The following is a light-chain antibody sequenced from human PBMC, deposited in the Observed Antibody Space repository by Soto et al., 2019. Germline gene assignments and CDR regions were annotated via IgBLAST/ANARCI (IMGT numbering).Light chain of an antibody. CDR3: SSYTSTSTVI. J-gene: IGLJ2*01. CDR1: SSDVGNYNY. CDR2: DVS. V-gene: IGLV2-14*03. Sequence: QSVLTQPASVSGSPGQSITISCTGTSSDVGNYNYVSWYQHHPGKAPKLIIFDVSNRPSGISNRFSGSKSGNTASLTLSGLLSEDEADYYCSSYTSTSTVIFGGGTKLTVL.